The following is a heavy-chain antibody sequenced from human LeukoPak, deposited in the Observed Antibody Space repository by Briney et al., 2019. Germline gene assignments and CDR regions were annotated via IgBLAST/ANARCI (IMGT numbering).Heavy chain of an antibody. CDR3: ARSYDTNFDY. CDR1: GGSIRSYY. Sequence: PSETLSLTCTVSGGSIRSYYWSWIRQPPAKGLEWIGYIYFSGSTSYNPSLKSRVTISVDRSKNQFSLKLSSVAAADTAVYYCARSYDTNFDYWGQGTLVTVSS. J-gene: IGHJ4*02. CDR2: IYFSGST. D-gene: IGHD3-3*01. V-gene: IGHV4-59*01.